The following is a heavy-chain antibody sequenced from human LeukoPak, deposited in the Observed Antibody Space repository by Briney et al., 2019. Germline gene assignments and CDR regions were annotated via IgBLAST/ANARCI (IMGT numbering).Heavy chain of an antibody. D-gene: IGHD6-19*01. Sequence: GGFLRLSCAASGFSFSSYTMNWVRQTPGKGLEWVSGIGGSGDNTYYANSVKGRFTISRDNSKNTLYLQMNSLRVEDTAVYYCAKDGYSSGNGMDVWGQGTTVTVSS. J-gene: IGHJ6*02. V-gene: IGHV3-23*01. CDR3: AKDGYSSGNGMDV. CDR2: IGGSGDNT. CDR1: GFSFSSYT.